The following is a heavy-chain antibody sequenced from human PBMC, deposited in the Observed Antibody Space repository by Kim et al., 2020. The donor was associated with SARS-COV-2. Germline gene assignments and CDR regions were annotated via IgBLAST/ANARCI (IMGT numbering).Heavy chain of an antibody. V-gene: IGHV3-23*01. CDR3: AKDMEEYYYDSSAVDAFDI. CDR2: ISGSGGST. D-gene: IGHD3-22*01. Sequence: GGSLRLSCAASGFTFSSYAMSWVRQAPGKGLEWVSAISGSGGSTYYADSVKGRFTISRDNSKNTLYLQMNSLRAEDTAVYYCAKDMEEYYYDSSAVDAFDIWGQGTMVTVSS. CDR1: GFTFSSYA. J-gene: IGHJ3*02.